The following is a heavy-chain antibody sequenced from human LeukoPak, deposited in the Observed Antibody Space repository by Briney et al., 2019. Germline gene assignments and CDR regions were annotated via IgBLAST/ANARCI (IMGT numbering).Heavy chain of an antibody. CDR2: ISSSGSTI. CDR3: ARELTVAGTLIDY. V-gene: IGHV3-48*03. CDR1: GFTFSSYE. Sequence: SGGSLRLSCAASGFTFSSYEMNWVRQAPGKGLEWVSYISSSGSTIYYADSVKGRFTISRDNAKNSLYLQMNSLRAEDTAVYYCARELTVAGTLIDYWGQGTLVTVYS. J-gene: IGHJ4*02. D-gene: IGHD6-19*01.